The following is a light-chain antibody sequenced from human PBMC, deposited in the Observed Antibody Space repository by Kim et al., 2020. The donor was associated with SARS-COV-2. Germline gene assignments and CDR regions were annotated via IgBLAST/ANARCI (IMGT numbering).Light chain of an antibody. CDR2: WAS. Sequence: RATLNCKSSQTVLYYSNNKNYLAWYQQKPGQAPKLLIYWASIRESGVSDRFSGSGSETDFTLTISSLQAEDVAVYYCQQYYSTPPSFGQGTKLEI. CDR3: QQYYSTPPS. CDR1: QTVLYYSNNKNY. V-gene: IGKV4-1*01. J-gene: IGKJ2*03.